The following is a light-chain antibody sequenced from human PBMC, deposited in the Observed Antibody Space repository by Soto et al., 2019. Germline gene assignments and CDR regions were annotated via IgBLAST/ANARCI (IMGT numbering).Light chain of an antibody. CDR1: QSVNSY. CDR3: QQRSNWPT. J-gene: IGKJ3*01. Sequence: EIVLTQSPATLSLSPGERATLSCRASQSVNSYLAWYQQKPGQAPRLLIYDASNRATGIPARFSGSGSGTYFTLTISSLEPEDFAVYYCQQRSNWPTFGPGTKVDIK. CDR2: DAS. V-gene: IGKV3-11*01.